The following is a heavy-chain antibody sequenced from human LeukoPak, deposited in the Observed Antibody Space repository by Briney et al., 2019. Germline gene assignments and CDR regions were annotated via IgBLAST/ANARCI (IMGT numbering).Heavy chain of an antibody. CDR2: IDWDDDK. V-gene: IGHV2-70*11. D-gene: IGHD6-13*01. CDR1: GFSLSTSGMC. Sequence: SGPTLVNPTQTLTLTCTFSGFSLSTSGMCVSWIRQPPGKALEWLARIDWDDDKCYSTSLKTRLTISMDTSKNQVVLTMTNMDPVDTATYYCARTPPVAAAGSFDYWGQGTLVTVSS. CDR3: ARTPPVAAAGSFDY. J-gene: IGHJ4*02.